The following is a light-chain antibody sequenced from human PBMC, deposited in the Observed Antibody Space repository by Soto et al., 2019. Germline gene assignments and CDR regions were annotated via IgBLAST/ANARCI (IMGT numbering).Light chain of an antibody. V-gene: IGLV2-14*01. J-gene: IGLJ1*01. CDR3: SSYTSSSTYV. CDR1: SSDIGGYNY. Sequence: QSVLTQPASVSGSAGQSITISCTGTSSDIGGYNYVSWYQQHPGKAPKLMIYEVSNRPSGVSNRFSGSKSGNTASLTISGLQADDEADNYCSSYTSSSTYVFGPGTKVTVL. CDR2: EVS.